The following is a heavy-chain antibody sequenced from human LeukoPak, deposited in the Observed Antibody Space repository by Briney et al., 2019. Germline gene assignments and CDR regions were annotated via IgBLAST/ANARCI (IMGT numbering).Heavy chain of an antibody. D-gene: IGHD6-13*01. CDR2: IYTSGST. CDR3: ARLTSLGPRRMYSSSWYLRGYWFDP. V-gene: IGHV4-61*02. CDR1: GGSISSGSYY. Sequence: PSETLSLTCTVSGGSISSGSYYWSWIRQPAGKGLEWIGRIYTSGSTNYNPSLKSRVTISVDTSKNQFSLKLSSVTAADTAVYYCARLTSLGPRRMYSSSWYLRGYWFDPWGQGTLVTVSS. J-gene: IGHJ5*02.